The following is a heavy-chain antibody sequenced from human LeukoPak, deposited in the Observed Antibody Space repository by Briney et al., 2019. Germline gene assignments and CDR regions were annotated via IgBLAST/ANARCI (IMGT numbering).Heavy chain of an antibody. D-gene: IGHD3-9*01. J-gene: IGHJ4*02. CDR1: GFTFSSYW. CDR3: ARDLVYYDILTGYRLDY. Sequence: GGSLRLSCAASGFTFSSYWMHWVRQVPGKGLVWVARINPGGSSITYADSVKGRFTISRDNAKNSLYLQMNSLRAEDTAVYYCARDLVYYDILTGYRLDYWGQGTLVTVSS. CDR2: INPGGSSI. V-gene: IGHV3-74*01.